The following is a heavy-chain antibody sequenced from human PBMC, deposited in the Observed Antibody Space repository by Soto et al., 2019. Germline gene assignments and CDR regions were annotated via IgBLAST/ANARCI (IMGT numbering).Heavy chain of an antibody. V-gene: IGHV3-23*01. D-gene: IGHD6-6*01. CDR3: ARVQGTARSAVDV. J-gene: IGHJ3*01. CDR1: GFTFSIYV. CDR2: VSGSAGTT. Sequence: EVQLLESGGGLVQPGGSLRLSCEASGFTFSIYVMTWVRQAPGKGLEWVSAVSGSAGTTYYADSVKGRFSISRDNSKNTLYLQLNSLAADDTDVYYCARVQGTARSAVDVLGHGTMVTVTS.